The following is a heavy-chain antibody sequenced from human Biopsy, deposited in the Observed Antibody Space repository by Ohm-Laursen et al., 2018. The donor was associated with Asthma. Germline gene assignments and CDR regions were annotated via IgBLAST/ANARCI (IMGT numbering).Heavy chain of an antibody. D-gene: IGHD3-16*01. J-gene: IGHJ4*02. CDR1: GGSIGTSTYY. CDR3: ANTIGGVAADY. CDR2: IYYSGNT. V-gene: IGHV4-39*01. Sequence: TLSLTCTVSGGSIGTSTYYWGWIRQPPGKGLEWIASIYYSGNTYYNPSLKSRVTISVDTSKNQISLKLSSVTATDTAVYYCANTIGGVAADYWGQGTLVTVSS.